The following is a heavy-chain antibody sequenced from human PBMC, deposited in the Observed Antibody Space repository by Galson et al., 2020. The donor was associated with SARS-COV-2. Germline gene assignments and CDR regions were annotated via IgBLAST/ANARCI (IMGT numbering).Heavy chain of an antibody. CDR2: AGVANKI. D-gene: IGHD3-22*01. J-gene: IGHJ3*02. Sequence: GGSLRLSCAASGFSFSSYDMHWVRQVTGKGLEWVSAAGVANKIFYADSVKGRFTISRENAKNSLYLQMNSLRAGDTAVYYCVRDDDSSGMGALDIWGQGTMFTVSS. CDR1: GFSFSSYD. CDR3: VRDDDSSGMGALDI. V-gene: IGHV3-13*01.